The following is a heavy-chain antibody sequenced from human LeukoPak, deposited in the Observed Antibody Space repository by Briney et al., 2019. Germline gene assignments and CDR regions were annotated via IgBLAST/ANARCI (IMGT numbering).Heavy chain of an antibody. J-gene: IGHJ6*03. CDR3: ARAGPEADDYGDYRYYYYMDV. Sequence: GASVTVSCKASGYTFTSYGISWVRQAPGQGLEWMGGIIPISDTATYAQKFQGRVTITADESTSTVYMELSSLRSEDTAMYFCARAGPEADDYGDYRYYYYMDVWGKGTTVSISS. CDR2: IIPISDTA. V-gene: IGHV1-69*13. D-gene: IGHD4-17*01. CDR1: GYTFTSYG.